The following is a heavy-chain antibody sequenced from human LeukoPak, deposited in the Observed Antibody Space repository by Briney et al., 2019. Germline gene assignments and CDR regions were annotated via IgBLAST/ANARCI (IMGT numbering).Heavy chain of an antibody. CDR3: AKTTAGYSSGQNPGWPIDY. Sequence: GGSLRLSCEASGFTFRSFAMYWVRQAPGKGLEWVSGIVGSGGSTYYADSVKGRFTISRDNSKNTVYLQMNSLRVEDTALYYRAKTTAGYSSGQNPGWPIDYWGQGTLVTVSS. J-gene: IGHJ4*02. D-gene: IGHD6-19*01. V-gene: IGHV3-23*01. CDR2: IVGSGGST. CDR1: GFTFRSFA.